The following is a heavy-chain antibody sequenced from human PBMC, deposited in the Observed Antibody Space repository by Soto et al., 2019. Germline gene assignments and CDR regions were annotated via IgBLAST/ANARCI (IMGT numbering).Heavy chain of an antibody. CDR3: AKDLGAIVVVVAAFGD. CDR1: GFTFSSYA. CDR2: ISGSGGST. J-gene: IGHJ4*02. D-gene: IGHD2-15*01. V-gene: IGHV3-23*01. Sequence: EVQLLESGGGLVQPGGSLRLSCAASGFTFSSYAMSWVRQAPGKGLEWVSAISGSGGSTYYPDSVKGRFTISRDNSKCTLYLQMNSLRAEDTAVYYCAKDLGAIVVVVAAFGDWGQGTLVTVSS.